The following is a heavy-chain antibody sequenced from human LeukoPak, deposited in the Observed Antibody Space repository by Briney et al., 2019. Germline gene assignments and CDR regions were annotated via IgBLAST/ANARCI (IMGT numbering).Heavy chain of an antibody. CDR1: GFTFNSYA. CDR3: ARGFRVCSGGSCYSGIFDY. CDR2: ISYDGSNK. Sequence: GRSLRPSCAASGFTFNSYAMHWVRQAPGKGLEWVAVISYDGSNKYYADSVKSRFTISRDNSKNTLYLQMNSLRAEDTAVYYCARGFRVCSGGSCYSGIFDYWGQGTLVTVSS. J-gene: IGHJ4*02. V-gene: IGHV3-30*04. D-gene: IGHD2-15*01.